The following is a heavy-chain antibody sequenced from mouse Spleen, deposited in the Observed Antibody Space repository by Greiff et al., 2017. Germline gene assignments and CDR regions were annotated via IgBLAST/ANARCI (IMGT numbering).Heavy chain of an antibody. CDR1: GYAFSSSW. CDR2: IYPGDGDT. Sequence: QVQLKQSGPELVKPGASVKISCKASGYAFSSSWMNWVKQRPGKGLEWIGRIYPGDGDTNYNGKFKGKATLTADKSSSTAYMQLSSLTSEDSAVYFCARDYYGSSSAWFAYWGQGTLVTVSA. D-gene: IGHD1-1*01. CDR3: ARDYYGSSSAWFAY. V-gene: IGHV1-82*01. J-gene: IGHJ3*01.